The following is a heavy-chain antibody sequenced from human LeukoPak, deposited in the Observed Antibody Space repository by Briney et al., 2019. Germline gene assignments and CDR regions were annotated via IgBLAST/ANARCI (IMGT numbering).Heavy chain of an antibody. CDR3: ARSRDGYTGYFDY. Sequence: SETLSLTCTVSGYSISSGYYWGWIRQPPGKGLEWIGSIYHSGSTYYNPSLKSRVTISVDTSKNQFSLKLSSVTAADTAVYYCARSRDGYTGYFDYRGQGTLVTVSS. CDR1: GYSISSGYY. J-gene: IGHJ4*02. V-gene: IGHV4-38-2*02. CDR2: IYHSGST. D-gene: IGHD5-24*01.